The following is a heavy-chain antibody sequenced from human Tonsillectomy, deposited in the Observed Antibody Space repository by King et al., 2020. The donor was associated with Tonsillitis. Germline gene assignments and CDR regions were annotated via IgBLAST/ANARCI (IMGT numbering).Heavy chain of an antibody. D-gene: IGHD2/OR15-2a*01. CDR2: ISFDKSNK. J-gene: IGHJ6*02. V-gene: IGHV3-33*05. CDR3: ARGDLLHYYHHGLDV. Sequence: ESGGGVDQPGGSMRLSCAASGFPFHSYGMHGVRQAPGKGLEWVSHISFDKSNKYYADSVKGRFTISRDNSKKTLSLLMDSLRAEDTAVYFCARGDLLHYYHHGLDVWGQGTTVTVAS. CDR1: GFPFHSYG.